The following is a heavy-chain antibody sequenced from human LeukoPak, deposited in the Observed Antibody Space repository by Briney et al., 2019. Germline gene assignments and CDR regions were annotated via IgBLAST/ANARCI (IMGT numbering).Heavy chain of an antibody. Sequence: ASVTVSCKASGYTFTSYDINWVRQATGQGLEWMGWMNPNSGNTGYAQKFQGRVTMTTDISTSTAHMELRSLRTDDTAVYYCARDLTAGGDGQGYWGQGTLVTVSS. D-gene: IGHD2-21*01. CDR3: ARDLTAGGDGQGY. J-gene: IGHJ4*02. CDR1: GYTFTSYD. CDR2: MNPNSGNT. V-gene: IGHV1-8*02.